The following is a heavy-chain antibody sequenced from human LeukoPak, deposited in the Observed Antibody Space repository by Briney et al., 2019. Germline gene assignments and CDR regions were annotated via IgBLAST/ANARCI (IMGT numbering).Heavy chain of an antibody. CDR1: GFTLSSYG. D-gene: IGHD3-22*01. J-gene: IGHJ4*02. CDR2: ISYDGSNK. CDR3: AKAGVGVIVVVYVDY. V-gene: IGHV3-30*18. Sequence: GGSLRLSCAASGFTLSSYGMHWVRQAPGKGLEWVAVISYDGSNKYYADSVKGRFTISRDNSKNTLYLQMNSLRAEDTAVYYCAKAGVGVIVVVYVDYWGQGTLVTVSS.